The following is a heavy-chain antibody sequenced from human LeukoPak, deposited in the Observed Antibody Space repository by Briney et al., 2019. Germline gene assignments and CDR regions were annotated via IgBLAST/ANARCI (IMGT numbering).Heavy chain of an antibody. CDR2: IYPVDSDT. V-gene: IGHV5-51*01. J-gene: IGHJ4*02. Sequence: GESLKISCKGSGYSFTIYWIGWVRQMPGKGLEWMGIIYPVDSDTRYSPSFQGQVTISADKSISTAYLQWTSLKASDTAMYYCARHLGIAVAGTVAPDYWGQGTLVTVSS. CDR1: GYSFTIYW. D-gene: IGHD6-19*01. CDR3: ARHLGIAVAGTVAPDY.